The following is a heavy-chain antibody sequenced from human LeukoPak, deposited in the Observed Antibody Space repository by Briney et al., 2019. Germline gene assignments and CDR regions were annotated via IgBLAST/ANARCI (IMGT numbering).Heavy chain of an antibody. D-gene: IGHD6-13*01. CDR1: GYSIRSGYY. CDR2: IYHSGNT. Sequence: SETLSLTCAVSGYSIRSGYYWGWVRQPPGKGLEWIANIYHSGNTYYNQSLNNRVTISVDTSMNHFSLQLTSVTAADTAVYYFTTLIAAPGSGAPFDYWGQGILVTVSS. CDR3: TTLIAAPGSGAPFDY. V-gene: IGHV4-38-2*01. J-gene: IGHJ4*02.